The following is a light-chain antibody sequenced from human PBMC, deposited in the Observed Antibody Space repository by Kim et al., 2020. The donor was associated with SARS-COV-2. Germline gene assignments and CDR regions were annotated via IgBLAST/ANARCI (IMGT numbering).Light chain of an antibody. CDR2: LAS. J-gene: IGKJ2*01. V-gene: IGKV1-5*03. CDR1: QSISNW. CDR3: QHYSRFPYT. Sequence: SASVGDRVTITCRASQSISNWLAWYQQKPGRAPRLLIYLASSLETGVPSRFSGSGSGTEFTLTITSLQPEDFGTYYCQHYSRFPYTFGQGTKLEI.